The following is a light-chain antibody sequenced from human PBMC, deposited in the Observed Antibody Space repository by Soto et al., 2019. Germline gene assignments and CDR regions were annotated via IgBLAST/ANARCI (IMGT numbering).Light chain of an antibody. CDR3: QHYGSSPPLS. CDR2: GAS. V-gene: IGKV3-20*01. J-gene: IGKJ3*01. Sequence: EIVLTQSPGTLSLSPGERATLSCRASQSVTSSYLAWYQQKPGQAPRLLIYGASTRATDIPDRFSGIGSGTDFTLSISGLEPEDFAVYYCQHYGSSPPLSFGPGTNLEIK. CDR1: QSVTSSY.